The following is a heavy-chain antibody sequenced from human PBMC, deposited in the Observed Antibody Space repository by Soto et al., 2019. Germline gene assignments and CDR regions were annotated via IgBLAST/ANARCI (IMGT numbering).Heavy chain of an antibody. CDR1: GYTFTSYG. CDR2: ISAYNGNT. Sequence: ASVKVSCKASGYTFTSYGISWVRQAPGQGLEWMGWISAYNGNTNYAQKLQGRVTMTTDTSTSTAFMELRSLRSDDTAVDYSARGNYYGSGNDYYYGMDVWGQGTTVTVSS. V-gene: IGHV1-18*01. CDR3: ARGNYYGSGNDYYYGMDV. D-gene: IGHD3-10*01. J-gene: IGHJ6*02.